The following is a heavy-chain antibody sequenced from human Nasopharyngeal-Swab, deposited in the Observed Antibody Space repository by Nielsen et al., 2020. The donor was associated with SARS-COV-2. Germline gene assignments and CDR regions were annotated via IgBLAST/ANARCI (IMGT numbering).Heavy chain of an antibody. J-gene: IGHJ6*02. Sequence: SVKVSCKASGGTFSSYAISWVRQAPGQGLEWMGGIIPIFGTANYAQKFQGRVTITADESTSTAYMELSSLRSEDTAVYYCASNVEGGSGSYYYYCMDVWGQGTTVTVSS. V-gene: IGHV1-69*13. CDR1: GGTFSSYA. D-gene: IGHD3-10*01. CDR3: ASNVEGGSGSYYYYCMDV. CDR2: IIPIFGTA.